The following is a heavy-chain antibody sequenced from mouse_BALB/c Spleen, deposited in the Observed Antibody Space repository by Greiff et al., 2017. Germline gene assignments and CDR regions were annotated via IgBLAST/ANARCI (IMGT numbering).Heavy chain of an antibody. Sequence: LQESGPELVKPGASVKMSCKASGYTFTSYVMHWVKQKPGQGLEWIGYINPYNDGTKYNEKFKGKATLTSDKSSSTAYMELSSLTSEDSAVYYCAREAYGNYSYYFDYWGQGTTLTVSS. CDR2: INPYNDGT. CDR3: AREAYGNYSYYFDY. D-gene: IGHD2-10*02. J-gene: IGHJ2*01. V-gene: IGHV1-14*01. CDR1: GYTFTSYV.